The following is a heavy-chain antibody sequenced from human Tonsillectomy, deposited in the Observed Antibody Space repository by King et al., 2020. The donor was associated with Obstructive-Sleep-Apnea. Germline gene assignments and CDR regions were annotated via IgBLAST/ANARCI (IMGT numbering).Heavy chain of an antibody. V-gene: IGHV1-18*01. CDR3: ARVEDPTYSRGWYGFWFDP. D-gene: IGHD6-19*01. CDR2: ISAYNGNT. CDR1: GYTFTIYG. Sequence: QLVQSGAEVKKPGASVKVSCKASGYTFTIYGISWVRQAPGQWLEWMGWISAYNGNTNYAQKRQGRGTMTPDTSTSTAYMGLRSLRSDDTAGYYCARVEDPTYSRGWYGFWFDPWGQGTLVTVSS. J-gene: IGHJ5*02.